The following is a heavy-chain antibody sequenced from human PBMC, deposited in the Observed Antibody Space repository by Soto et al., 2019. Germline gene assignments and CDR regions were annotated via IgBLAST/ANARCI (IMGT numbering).Heavy chain of an antibody. J-gene: IGHJ4*02. Sequence: GSSLKISCSSSGYCFTSSWIGWSWHRPGKGLGWVRVVYPRGSDSRYSSSVRGHVSMSAAESVRTAYLQWTRLEAWDAAIYYCAREFCTTRGGSMYFDNWGQGTPVTVSS. CDR2: VYPRGSDS. D-gene: IGHD2-8*01. CDR3: AREFCTTRGGSMYFDN. V-gene: IGHV5-51*01. CDR1: GYCFTSSW.